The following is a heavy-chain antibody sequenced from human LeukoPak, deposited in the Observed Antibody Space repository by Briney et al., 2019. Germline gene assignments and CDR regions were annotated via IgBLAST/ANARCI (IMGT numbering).Heavy chain of an antibody. D-gene: IGHD2-2*01. CDR1: GGSIRSSYYY. CDR2: IYYSGST. V-gene: IGHV4-61*01. CDR3: ARDPARLYCSSTSCSYYGMDV. J-gene: IGHJ6*02. Sequence: SETLSLTCTVSGGSIRSSYYYWSWIRQPPGKGLEWIGYIYYSGSTNYNPSLKSRVTISVDTSKNQFSLKLSSVTAADTAVYYCARDPARLYCSSTSCSYYGMDVWGQGTTVTVSS.